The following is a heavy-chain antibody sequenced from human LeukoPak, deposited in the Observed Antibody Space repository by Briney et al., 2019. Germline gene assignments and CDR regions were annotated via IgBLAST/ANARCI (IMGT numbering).Heavy chain of an antibody. CDR2: IRSKSYGGTT. J-gene: IGHJ4*02. CDR3: TRDDGSNPFDY. V-gene: IGHV3-49*03. Sequence: PGGSLRLSWTASGFTFGDYAMSLFRQAPGKGLELVGFIRSKSYGGTTEYAASVKGIFTISRDDSKSIAYLQMNSLKTEDTAVYYCTRDDGSNPFDYWGQGTLVTASS. D-gene: IGHD3-10*01. CDR1: GFTFGDYA.